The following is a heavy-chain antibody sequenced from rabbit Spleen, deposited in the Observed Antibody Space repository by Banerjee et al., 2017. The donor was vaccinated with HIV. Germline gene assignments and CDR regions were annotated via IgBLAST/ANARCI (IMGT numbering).Heavy chain of an antibody. V-gene: IGHV1S45*01. Sequence: QEQLVESGGGLVQPEGSLTLTCKASGFTLSSYYYMCWVRQAPGKGLEWIGCIYAGSSGSTYYANWAKGRFTISKTSSTTVTLQMTSLTAADTATYFCARDAGTSFSTYGMDLWGPGTLVTVS. CDR2: IYAGSSGST. J-gene: IGHJ6*01. CDR1: GFTLSSYYY. D-gene: IGHD8-1*01. CDR3: ARDAGTSFSTYGMDL.